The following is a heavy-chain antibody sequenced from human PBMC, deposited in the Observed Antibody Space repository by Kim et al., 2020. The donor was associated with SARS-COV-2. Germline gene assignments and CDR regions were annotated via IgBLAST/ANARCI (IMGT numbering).Heavy chain of an antibody. Sequence: ASVKVSCKASGYTFTSYGISWVRQAPGQGLEWMGWISAYNGNKNYAQKLQGRVTMTTDTSTSTAYMELRSLRSDDTAVYYCARVPQNRGGYYYYGMDVWGQVTTVTVSS. CDR2: ISAYNGNK. CDR1: GYTFTSYG. J-gene: IGHJ6*02. D-gene: IGHD3-10*01. CDR3: ARVPQNRGGYYYYGMDV. V-gene: IGHV1-18*01.